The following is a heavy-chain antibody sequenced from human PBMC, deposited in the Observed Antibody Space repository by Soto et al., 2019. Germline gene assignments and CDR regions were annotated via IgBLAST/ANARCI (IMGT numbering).Heavy chain of an antibody. CDR1: GYTFTSYY. J-gene: IGHJ5*02. CDR2: INPSGGST. D-gene: IGHD6-13*01. CDR3: ARVQKYSSSWGWFDP. Sequence: QVQLVQSGAEVKKPGASVKVSCKASGYTFTSYYMHWVRQAPGQGLEWMGIINPSGGSTSYAQKYQGRITMTRDRSTSTVYRELSSLTSEDTGVYYCARVQKYSSSWGWFDPWGQGTLVTVSS. V-gene: IGHV1-46*03.